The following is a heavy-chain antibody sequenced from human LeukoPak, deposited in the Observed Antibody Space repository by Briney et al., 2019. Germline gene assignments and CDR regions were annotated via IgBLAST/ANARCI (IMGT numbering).Heavy chain of an antibody. Sequence: ASVKVSCKASGYTFTSYGISWVRQAPGQGLEWMGWISAYNGNTNYAQKLQGRVTMTTDTSTSTAYMELRSLRSDDTAVYYCARDGYCSSTSCYSGDYYHYGMNVWGQGTTVTVSS. V-gene: IGHV1-18*01. CDR2: ISAYNGNT. D-gene: IGHD2-2*03. CDR1: GYTFTSYG. J-gene: IGHJ6*02. CDR3: ARDGYCSSTSCYSGDYYHYGMNV.